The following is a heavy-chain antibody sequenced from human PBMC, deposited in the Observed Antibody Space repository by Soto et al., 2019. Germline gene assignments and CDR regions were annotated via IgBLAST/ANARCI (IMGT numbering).Heavy chain of an antibody. CDR2: INAGNGNT. Sequence: ASGKVSCKASGYSFTSYAMHWVRQAPGQRLEWMGWINAGNGNTKYSQKFQGRVTITRDTSASTAYMELSSLRSEDTAVYYCAGWVGYSSSWTSFDYWGQGTLVTVSS. V-gene: IGHV1-3*01. CDR3: AGWVGYSSSWTSFDY. CDR1: GYSFTSYA. J-gene: IGHJ4*02. D-gene: IGHD6-13*01.